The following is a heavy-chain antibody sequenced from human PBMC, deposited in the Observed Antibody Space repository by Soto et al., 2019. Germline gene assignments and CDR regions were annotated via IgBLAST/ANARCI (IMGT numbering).Heavy chain of an antibody. CDR2: LTGGGDNT. CDR1: GFTFSNYA. Sequence: EVQLLESGGGFVQPGGPLRLSCAASGFTFSNYAMTWVRQAPGKGLEWFSALTGGGDNTYYADSVKGRFTISIDNFKNTLYLQMNSLRDEDTAIYYCARGSKSFDYWSQGTLVTVSS. D-gene: IGHD2-2*01. J-gene: IGHJ4*02. CDR3: ARGSKSFDY. V-gene: IGHV3-23*01.